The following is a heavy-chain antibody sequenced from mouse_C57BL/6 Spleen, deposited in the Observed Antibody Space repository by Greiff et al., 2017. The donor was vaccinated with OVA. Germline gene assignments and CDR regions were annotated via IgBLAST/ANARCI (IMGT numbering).Heavy chain of an antibody. V-gene: IGHV3-6*01. CDR2: ISYDGSN. CDR3: AREGYYEGYAMDY. CDR1: GYSITSGYY. Sequence: VQLKQSGPGLVKPSQSLSLTCSVTGYSITSGYYWNWIRQFPGNNLEWMGYISYDGSNNYNPSLKNRISITRDTSKNQFFLKLNSVTTEDTATYYCAREGYYEGYAMDYWGQGTSVTVSS. D-gene: IGHD1-1*01. J-gene: IGHJ4*01.